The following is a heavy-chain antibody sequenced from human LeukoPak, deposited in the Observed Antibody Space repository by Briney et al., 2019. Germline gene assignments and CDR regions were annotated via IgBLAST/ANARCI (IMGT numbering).Heavy chain of an antibody. Sequence: SETLSLTCTVSGGSISSSNYYWGWIRQPPGKGLEWIGNIYYSGSTYYNPSLKSRVTISVDTSKNQFSLKLSSVTAADTAVYYCARHRIAARPNGAFDIWGQGTMVTVSS. J-gene: IGHJ3*02. CDR1: GGSISSSNYY. CDR2: IYYSGST. V-gene: IGHV4-39*01. D-gene: IGHD6-13*01. CDR3: ARHRIAARPNGAFDI.